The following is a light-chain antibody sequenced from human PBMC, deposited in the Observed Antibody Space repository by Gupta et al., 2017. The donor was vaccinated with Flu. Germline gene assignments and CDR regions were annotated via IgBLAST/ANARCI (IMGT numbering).Light chain of an antibody. CDR3: SSHAGRVTWV. J-gene: IGLJ1*01. V-gene: IGLV2-11*01. Sequence: QSAPTQPRSVSGSPGQSVTISCTGTSNDVGGYNRVSWYEQRPDKAPKLILYDVTERPSGVPDRFSGSKSGNTASLTISGLQADDEADYYCSSHAGRVTWVFGTGTTVTVL. CDR1: SNDVGGYNR. CDR2: DVT.